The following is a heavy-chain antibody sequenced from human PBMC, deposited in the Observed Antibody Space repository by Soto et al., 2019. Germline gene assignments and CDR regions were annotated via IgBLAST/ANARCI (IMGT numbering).Heavy chain of an antibody. Sequence: GASVKVSCKASGYTFTSYGISWVRQAPGQRLEWMGWISAYNGNTNYAQKLQGRVTMTTDTSTSTAYMELRSLRSDDTAVYYCARKRNFMVRGVTGGMDVWGQGTTVTVSS. V-gene: IGHV1-18*01. CDR1: GYTFTSYG. D-gene: IGHD3-10*01. CDR2: ISAYNGNT. J-gene: IGHJ6*02. CDR3: ARKRNFMVRGVTGGMDV.